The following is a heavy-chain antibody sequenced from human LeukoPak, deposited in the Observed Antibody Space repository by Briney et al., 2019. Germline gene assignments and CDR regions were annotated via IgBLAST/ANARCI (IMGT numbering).Heavy chain of an antibody. J-gene: IGHJ4*02. D-gene: IGHD5-18*01. CDR3: ARDRGGYSFGY. CDR1: GYTFSSCA. CDR2: INPSGGST. Sequence: ASVKVSCKASGYTFSSCAMHWVRQAPGQGLEWMRIINPSGGSTSYAQKLQGRVTMTTDTSTSTAYMELRNLRSDDTAVYYCARDRGGYSFGYWGQGTLVTVSS. V-gene: IGHV1-46*01.